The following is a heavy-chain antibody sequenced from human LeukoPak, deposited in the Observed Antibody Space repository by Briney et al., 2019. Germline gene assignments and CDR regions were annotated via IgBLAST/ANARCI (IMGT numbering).Heavy chain of an antibody. J-gene: IGHJ4*02. CDR3: ARALYDSSGYYYG. V-gene: IGHV1-46*01. CDR2: IYPRDGST. CDR1: GYTFTNNY. Sequence: GASVKVSCKASGYTFTNNYLHWVRQAPGQGLEWMGMIYPRDGSTSYAQKFQGRVTMTRDTSTSTVYMELSSLRSEDTAVYYCARALYDSSGYYYGWGQGTLVTVSS. D-gene: IGHD3-22*01.